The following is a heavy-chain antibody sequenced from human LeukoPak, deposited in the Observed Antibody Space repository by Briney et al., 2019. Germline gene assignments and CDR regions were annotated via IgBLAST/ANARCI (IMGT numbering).Heavy chain of an antibody. J-gene: IGHJ4*02. CDR2: ISASGGDT. D-gene: IGHD2-21*02. Sequence: PGGSLRLSCVVSGLTFSSYSMSWVRQAPGKGLEWVSGISASGGDTWYPDSVKGRFTISRDNSKKTLYLQMNSLRAEDSAVYYCARDAGVTYWGQGTLVTVSS. CDR3: ARDAGVTY. CDR1: GLTFSSYS. V-gene: IGHV3-23*01.